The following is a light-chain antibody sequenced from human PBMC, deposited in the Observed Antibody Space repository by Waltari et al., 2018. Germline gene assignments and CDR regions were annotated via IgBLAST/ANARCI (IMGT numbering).Light chain of an antibody. Sequence: SALTQPASVSGSRGQSITISCTGLSDDYDIPNFVSWYQQLPDKPPKLIIYDGTQRPSGVSPRFSASTSGSTASLTISGLQADDEADYFCCSYGSSYTLLFGGGTRLTVL. V-gene: IGLV2-23*03. J-gene: IGLJ2*01. CDR3: CSYGSSYTLL. CDR1: SDDYDIPNF. CDR2: DGT.